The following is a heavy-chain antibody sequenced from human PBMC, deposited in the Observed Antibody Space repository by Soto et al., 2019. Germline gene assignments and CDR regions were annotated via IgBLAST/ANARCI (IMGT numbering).Heavy chain of an antibody. CDR2: ISSNGGNT. D-gene: IGHD6-19*01. V-gene: IGHV3-64*01. J-gene: IGHJ4*02. CDR1: AFTFSSYA. CDR3: AREAAGFRRYYFDY. Sequence: EVQLVESGGGLVQPGGSLRLFCAASAFTFSSYAMHWVRQAPGRGLEYVSAISSNGGNTYYANSVKGRFTISRDNSKNTLYLQMGSLRAEDMAMYYCAREAAGFRRYYFDYWGQGTLVTVSS.